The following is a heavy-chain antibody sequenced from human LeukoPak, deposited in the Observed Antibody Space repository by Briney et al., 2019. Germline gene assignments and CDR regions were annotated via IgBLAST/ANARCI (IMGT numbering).Heavy chain of an antibody. Sequence: GASVKVSCKASGYTLTGYYMHWVRQAPGQGLEWMGWINPNSGGTNYAQKFQGRVTMTRDTSISTAYMELSRLRSDDTAVYYCARERRRAGYAFDIWGQGTMVTVSS. CDR2: INPNSGGT. J-gene: IGHJ3*02. CDR3: ARERRRAGYAFDI. V-gene: IGHV1-2*02. D-gene: IGHD5-18*01. CDR1: GYTLTGYY.